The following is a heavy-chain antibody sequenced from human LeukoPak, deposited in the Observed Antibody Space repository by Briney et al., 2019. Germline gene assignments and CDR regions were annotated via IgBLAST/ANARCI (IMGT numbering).Heavy chain of an antibody. V-gene: IGHV4-59*08. D-gene: IGHD2-2*01. J-gene: IGHJ5*02. CDR2: IYYSGST. CDR1: GCSISSYY. Sequence: SETLSLTCTVSGCSISSYYWSWIRQPPGKGLEWIGYIYYSGSTKYNPSLKSRVTISVDTSKNQFSLKLSSVTAADTAVYYCARHQGYCSSTSCHNWFDPWGQGTLVTVSS. CDR3: ARHQGYCSSTSCHNWFDP.